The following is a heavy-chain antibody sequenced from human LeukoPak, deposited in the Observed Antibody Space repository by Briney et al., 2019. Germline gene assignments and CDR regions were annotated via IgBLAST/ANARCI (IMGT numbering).Heavy chain of an antibody. CDR2: ISYSGTT. CDR1: GGSISSYY. J-gene: IGHJ4*02. D-gene: IGHD6-19*01. Sequence: SETLSLTCTVSGGSISSYYWSWIRQPPGKGLEWIGFISYSGTTNYNPSLKSRVTISLDTSKKQLSLKLSSVSAADTAAYYCAGGDSSGWTDFDYWGQGTLVTVSS. CDR3: AGGDSSGWTDFDY. V-gene: IGHV4-59*08.